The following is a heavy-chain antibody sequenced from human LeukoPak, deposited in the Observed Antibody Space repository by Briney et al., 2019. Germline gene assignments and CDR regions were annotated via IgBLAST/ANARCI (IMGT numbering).Heavy chain of an antibody. CDR2: ISSSGST. CDR1: GDSISSGDYY. CDR3: ARRSGSYYSRSGAFDI. V-gene: IGHV4-61*02. J-gene: IGHJ3*02. Sequence: SETLSLTCTVSGDSISSGDYYWSWIRQPAGKGLEWIGRISSSGSTNYNPSLKSRVTISVDTSKNQFSLKLSSVTAADTAVYYCARRSGSYYSRSGAFDIWGQGTTVTVSS. D-gene: IGHD3-10*01.